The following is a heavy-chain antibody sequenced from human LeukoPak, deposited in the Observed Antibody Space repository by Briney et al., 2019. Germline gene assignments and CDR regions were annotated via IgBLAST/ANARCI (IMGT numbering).Heavy chain of an antibody. D-gene: IGHD6-19*01. Sequence: GGSLRLTCAASGFTFSSYAMHWVRQAPGKGLEWVAVISYDGSNKYYADSVKGRFTISRDNSKNTLYLQMNSLRAEDTAVYYCANQGSSGWYRGYYFDYWGQGTLVTVSS. J-gene: IGHJ4*02. V-gene: IGHV3-30*04. CDR2: ISYDGSNK. CDR1: GFTFSSYA. CDR3: ANQGSSGWYRGYYFDY.